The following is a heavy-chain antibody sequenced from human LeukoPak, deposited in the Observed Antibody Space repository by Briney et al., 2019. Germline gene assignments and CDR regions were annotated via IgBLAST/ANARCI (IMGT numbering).Heavy chain of an antibody. Sequence: PGGSLRLSCAASGFTFSSYEMNWVRQAPGKGLEWVANIKQDGSEKYYVDSVKGRFTISRDNAKNSLYLQMNGLRAEDTAVYYCARDWYDNSDAFDIWGQGTMVTVSS. D-gene: IGHD3-9*01. J-gene: IGHJ3*02. CDR2: IKQDGSEK. CDR3: ARDWYDNSDAFDI. V-gene: IGHV3-7*01. CDR1: GFTFSSYE.